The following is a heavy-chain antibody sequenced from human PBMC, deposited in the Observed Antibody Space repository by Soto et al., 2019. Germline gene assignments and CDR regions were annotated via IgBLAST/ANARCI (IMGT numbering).Heavy chain of an antibody. CDR2: IKSEADGGAT. D-gene: IGHD3-10*01. CDR3: TTADLLWFGETHLN. CDR1: GFTFSNAW. J-gene: IGHJ4*02. Sequence: EVQLVESGGGLVKPGGSLRLSCAASGFTFSNAWMSWVRQAPGKGLEWVGRIKSEADGGATDYAAPVKGRFTISRDDSKNTLYLQMNSVKTEDTAVYYCTTADLLWFGETHLNGGQGTLVTVCS. V-gene: IGHV3-15*01.